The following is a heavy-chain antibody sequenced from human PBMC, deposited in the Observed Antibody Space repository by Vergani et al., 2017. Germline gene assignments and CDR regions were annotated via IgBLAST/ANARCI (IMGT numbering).Heavy chain of an antibody. J-gene: IGHJ5*02. CDR2: IYYSGST. D-gene: IGHD2-2*01. CDR3: AREIVVVPAAQDWFDP. Sequence: QLQLQESGPGLVKPSETLSLTCTVSGGSISSSSYYWGWIRQPPGKGLEWIGRIYYSGSTYYNPSLKIRVTISVDTSKNQFSLKLSSVTAADTAVYYCAREIVVVPAAQDWFDPWGQGTLVTVSS. CDR1: GGSISSSSYY. V-gene: IGHV4-39*07.